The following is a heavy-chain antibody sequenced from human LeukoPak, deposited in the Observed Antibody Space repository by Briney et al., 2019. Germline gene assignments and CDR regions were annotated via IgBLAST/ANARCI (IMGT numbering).Heavy chain of an antibody. CDR1: GYSISNDYF. Sequence: SETLSLTCVVSGYSISNDYFCGWIRQVPGKGLEWIGTISHSGNTYYKPSLKSRVTISLDTSKNQFSLKLSSVTAADTAVYYCVRDVGQLRSDYWGQGTLVTVSS. CDR2: ISHSGNT. J-gene: IGHJ4*02. V-gene: IGHV4-38-2*02. D-gene: IGHD2-2*01. CDR3: VRDVGQLRSDY.